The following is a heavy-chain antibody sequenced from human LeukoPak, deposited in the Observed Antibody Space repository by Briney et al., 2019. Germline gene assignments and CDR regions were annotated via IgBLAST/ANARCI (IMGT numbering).Heavy chain of an antibody. CDR3: VRLRRNSDRSGYYYYYDY. CDR2: ISVRSNYR. J-gene: IGHJ4*02. D-gene: IGHD3-22*01. Sequence: GGSLRLSCAASGYTFSDFSVNWVRQAPGEGLEWVSSISVRSNYRYYADSVRGRFTISRDDARDSLFLQVNSLRAEDTAVYFCVRLRRNSDRSGYYYYYDYWGQGTLVTVSS. V-gene: IGHV3-21*01. CDR1: GYTFSDFS.